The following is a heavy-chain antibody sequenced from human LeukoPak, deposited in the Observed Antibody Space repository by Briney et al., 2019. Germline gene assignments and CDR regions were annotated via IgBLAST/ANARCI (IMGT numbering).Heavy chain of an antibody. J-gene: IGHJ4*02. V-gene: IGHV1-2*02. CDR3: ARDCSGGSCYFDY. D-gene: IGHD2-15*01. CDR2: INPNSGGT. Sequence: ASVKVSCKASGYTFTGYYMHWVRQAPGQGLEWMGWINPNSGGTNYAQKFQGRVTMTRDTSISTAYMELSRLRSEDTAVYYCARDCSGGSCYFDYWGQGTLVTVSS. CDR1: GYTFTGYY.